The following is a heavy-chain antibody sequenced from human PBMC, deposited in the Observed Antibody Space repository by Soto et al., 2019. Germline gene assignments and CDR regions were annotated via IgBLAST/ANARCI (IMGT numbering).Heavy chain of an antibody. V-gene: IGHV1-2*02. CDR3: ARDWIYCTGTSCHQGAFDV. J-gene: IGHJ3*01. D-gene: IGHD2-8*02. CDR2: INANTGGT. Sequence: ASVKVSCKASGYTFTDSYIHWVRQAPGQGLEWMGWINANTGGTKYAQKFQGRVTMTRDTSITSAYLELSSLRSDDRAVYYCARDWIYCTGTSCHQGAFDVWGQGTMVTVSS. CDR1: GYTFTDSY.